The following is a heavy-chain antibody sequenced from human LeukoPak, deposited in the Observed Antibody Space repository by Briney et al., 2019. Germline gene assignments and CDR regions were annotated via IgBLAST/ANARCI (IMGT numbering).Heavy chain of an antibody. J-gene: IGHJ4*02. CDR2: IYTSGST. CDR1: GGSISSGSYY. Sequence: PSETLSLTCTVSGGSISSGSYYWRWLRQPAGKGLEWIGRIYTSGSTNYNPSLKSRFTISVDTSKNQFSLKLSSVTAADTAVYYCARKLGENYDFWSGYYTLDYWGQGTLVTVSS. V-gene: IGHV4-61*02. D-gene: IGHD3-3*01. CDR3: ARKLGENYDFWSGYYTLDY.